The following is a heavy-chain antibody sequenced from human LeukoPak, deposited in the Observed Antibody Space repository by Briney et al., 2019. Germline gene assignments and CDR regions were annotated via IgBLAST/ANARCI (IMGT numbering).Heavy chain of an antibody. CDR1: GGTFSSYA. CDR3: AWGWLSGGNYYYMDV. D-gene: IGHD1-26*01. V-gene: IGHV1-69*05. CDR2: IIPIFGTA. Sequence: SAKVSCKASGGTFSSYAISWVRQAPGQGLEWMGRIIPIFGTANYAQKFQGRVTITTDESTRTAYMELSSLRSEDPAVYYCAWGWLSGGNYYYMDVWGKGTTVTVSS. J-gene: IGHJ6*03.